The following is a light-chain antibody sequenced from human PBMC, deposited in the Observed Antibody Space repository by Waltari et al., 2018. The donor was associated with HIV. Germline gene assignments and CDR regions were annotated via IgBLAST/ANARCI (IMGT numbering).Light chain of an antibody. CDR3: AAWDDSLNGPV. CDR2: SNN. Sequence: QSVLTQPPSASGTPGQRVTISCSGSTSNIGSNTINWYQQLPGTAPKRLIYSNNQRPSGVPDRFSGSKSGTSASLAISGLQSEDEADYSCAAWDDSLNGPVFGGGTKLTVL. V-gene: IGLV1-44*01. CDR1: TSNIGSNT. J-gene: IGLJ3*02.